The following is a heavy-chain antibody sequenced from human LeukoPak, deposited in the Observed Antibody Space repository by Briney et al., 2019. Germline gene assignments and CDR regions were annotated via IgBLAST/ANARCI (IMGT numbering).Heavy chain of an antibody. D-gene: IGHD1-26*01. CDR1: GGSISGYY. CDR3: ARHGGSYTFDY. CDR2: ISYSGGT. Sequence: PSETLSLTCTVSGGSISGYYWSWIRQPPGKRLEWIGFISYSGGTNYNPSLKSRVTISVDTSTNQFSLKLNSVTAADTAVYYCARHGGSYTFDYWGQGTLVTVSS. V-gene: IGHV4-59*08. J-gene: IGHJ4*02.